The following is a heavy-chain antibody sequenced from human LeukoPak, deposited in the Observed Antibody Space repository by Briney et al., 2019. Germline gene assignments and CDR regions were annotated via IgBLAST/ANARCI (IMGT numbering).Heavy chain of an antibody. CDR2: TKHDGSER. J-gene: IGHJ4*02. CDR3: ARGGLYGDYYFDY. CDR1: GFTFSSYS. D-gene: IGHD2-21*02. V-gene: IGHV3-7*04. Sequence: GGSLRLSCAASGFTFSSYSMNWVRQAPGKGLEWVANTKHDGSERYYVDSVKGRFTISRDNVKNSLFLQMDSLRAEDTAVYYCARGGLYGDYYFDYWGQGTLVTVTS.